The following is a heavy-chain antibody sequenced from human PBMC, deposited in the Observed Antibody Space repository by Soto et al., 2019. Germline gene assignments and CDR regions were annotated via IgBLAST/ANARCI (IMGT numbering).Heavy chain of an antibody. CDR2: IYYSERTSYNSGST. CDR3: ARHTRNQFDP. CDR1: GDSMTSSSYY. Sequence: PSETLSLTCTVSGDSMTSSSYYWGWIRQPPGKGLEWIGSIYYSERTSYNSGSTYYSPSLKSRVTISGDTSKSQFSLKLSSVTAADTAVYYCARHTRNQFDPWGQGTLVTSPQ. J-gene: IGHJ5*02. V-gene: IGHV4-39*01.